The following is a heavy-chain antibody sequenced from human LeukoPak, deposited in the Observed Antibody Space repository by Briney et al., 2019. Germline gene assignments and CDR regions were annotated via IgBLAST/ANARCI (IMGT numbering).Heavy chain of an antibody. Sequence: GASVKVSCKASGYTFTSYDINWVRQATGQGLEWMGGIIPIFGTANYAQKFQGRVTITADESTSTAYMELSSLRSEDTAVYYCAREAYCSSTSCPYFDYWGQGTLVTVSS. CDR1: GYTFTSYD. D-gene: IGHD2-2*01. CDR2: IIPIFGTA. CDR3: AREAYCSSTSCPYFDY. V-gene: IGHV1-69*13. J-gene: IGHJ4*02.